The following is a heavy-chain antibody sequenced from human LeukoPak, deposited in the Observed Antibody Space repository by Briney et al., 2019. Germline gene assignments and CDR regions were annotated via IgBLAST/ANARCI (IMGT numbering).Heavy chain of an antibody. CDR3: ARDKSSGYWFIDY. CDR1: GFTFSSHW. CDR2: INSDGRST. J-gene: IGHJ4*02. V-gene: IGHV3-74*01. Sequence: PGGSLRLSCAASGFTFSSHWMHWVRQAPGKGLVWVSRINSDGRSTNYADAVKGRFTVSRDNAKNTLYLQVNSLRAEDTAVYYCARDKSSGYWFIDYWGQGTLVTVSS. D-gene: IGHD3-22*01.